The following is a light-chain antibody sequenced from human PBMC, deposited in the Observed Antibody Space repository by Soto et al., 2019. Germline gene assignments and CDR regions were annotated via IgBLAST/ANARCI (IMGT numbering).Light chain of an antibody. CDR1: SSDVGAYNS. CDR2: EVS. J-gene: IGLJ1*01. CDR3: SSSTSGSTYL. V-gene: IGLV2-14*03. Sequence: QSALTQPASVSGSPGQSITISCTGTSSDVGAYNSVSWYQQHPGKAPKLIIYEVSFWPSGVSDRLSGSKSGNTASLPISGLHTEDEADYYCSSSTSGSTYLFGTGTKLTVL.